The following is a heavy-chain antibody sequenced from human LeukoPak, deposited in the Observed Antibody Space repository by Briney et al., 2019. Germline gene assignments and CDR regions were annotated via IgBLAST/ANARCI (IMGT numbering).Heavy chain of an antibody. CDR2: ISAYNGNT. J-gene: IGHJ4*02. V-gene: IGHV1-18*01. D-gene: IGHD3-3*01. CDR3: ARTTKLYYDFWSGYFDY. Sequence: ASVKVSCKASGGTFSSYAISWVRQAPGQGLEWMGWISAYNGNTNYAQKLQGRVTMTTDTSTSTAYMELRSLRSDDTAVYYCARTTKLYYDFWSGYFDYWGQGTLVTVSS. CDR1: GGTFSSYA.